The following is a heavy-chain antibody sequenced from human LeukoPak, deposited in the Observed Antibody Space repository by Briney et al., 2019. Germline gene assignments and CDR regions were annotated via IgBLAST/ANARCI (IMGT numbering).Heavy chain of an antibody. Sequence: ASVRVSSKPSVYSFTIYGISWVRQAPGQGGEWMGWISAYNSNKNYAQKLKGRVTMTTDTSTSTAYMELRSLRSEDTALYYCATQYCSSTSCYPYWVDYWGQGTLVTVSS. J-gene: IGHJ4*02. D-gene: IGHD2-2*01. CDR3: ATQYCSSTSCYPYWVDY. CDR2: ISAYNSNK. CDR1: VYSFTIYG. V-gene: IGHV1-18*01.